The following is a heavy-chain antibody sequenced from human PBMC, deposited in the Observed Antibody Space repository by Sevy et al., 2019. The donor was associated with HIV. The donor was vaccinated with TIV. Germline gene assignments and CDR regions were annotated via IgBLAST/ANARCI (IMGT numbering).Heavy chain of an antibody. CDR2: INGKGRTT. V-gene: IGHV3-23*01. CDR1: EFIFSDYA. CDR3: AKTINSGGGAVPAANYYYYGMDV. J-gene: IGHJ6*02. D-gene: IGHD2-2*01. Sequence: GGSLRLSCVASEFIFSDYAMNWVRQTPGKGLEWVSSINGKGRTTPYADSVEGRFTISRDNSKNTLYLQMNSLRAEDTAVYYCAKTINSGGGAVPAANYYYYGMDVWGQGTTVTVSS.